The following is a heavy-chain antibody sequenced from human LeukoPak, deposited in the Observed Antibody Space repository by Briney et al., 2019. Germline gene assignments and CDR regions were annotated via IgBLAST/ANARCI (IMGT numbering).Heavy chain of an antibody. V-gene: IGHV4-34*01. CDR1: GGSFSGYY. J-gene: IGHJ4*02. D-gene: IGHD5-18*01. CDR2: INHSGST. CDR3: ASRGRGIQLWLN. Sequence: SETLSLTCAVYGGSFSGYYWSWIRQPPGKGLEWIGEINHSGSTNYNPSLKSRVTIPVDTSKNQFSLKLSSVTAADTAVYYCASRGRGIQLWLNWGQGTLVTVSS.